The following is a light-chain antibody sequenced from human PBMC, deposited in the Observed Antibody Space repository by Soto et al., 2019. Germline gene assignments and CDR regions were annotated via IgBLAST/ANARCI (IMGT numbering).Light chain of an antibody. CDR2: LNSDGSH. J-gene: IGLJ2*01. Sequence: QSVLTQSPSASASLGASVKLTCTLSSGHSSYAIAWHQQQPEKGPRYLMKLNSDGSHSKGGGIPDRFSGSSSGAERYLTISSLQSEDEADYYCQTWGTDIHVVFGGGTKVTVL. CDR1: SGHSSYA. CDR3: QTWGTDIHVV. V-gene: IGLV4-69*01.